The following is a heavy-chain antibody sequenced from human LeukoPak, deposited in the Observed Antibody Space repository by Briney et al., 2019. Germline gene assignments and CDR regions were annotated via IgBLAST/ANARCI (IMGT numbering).Heavy chain of an antibody. CDR1: GFTFDDYA. Sequence: GGSLRLSCAASGFTFDDYAMHWVRQAPGKGLGWVSGISWNSGSIGYADSVNGRFTISRDNAKNSLYLQMNSLRAEATALYYCAKPEDPMRGIAVAGSNWGQGPLVTVSS. V-gene: IGHV3-9*01. D-gene: IGHD6-19*01. J-gene: IGHJ4*02. CDR3: AKPEDPMRGIAVAGSN. CDR2: ISWNSGSI.